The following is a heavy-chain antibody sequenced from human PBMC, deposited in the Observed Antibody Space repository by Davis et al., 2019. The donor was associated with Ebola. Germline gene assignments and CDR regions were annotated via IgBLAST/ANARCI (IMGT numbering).Heavy chain of an antibody. J-gene: IGHJ4*02. D-gene: IGHD1-26*01. CDR2: IKQDGSEK. CDR3: AKDPRTTRLGAIFDY. V-gene: IGHV3-7*03. Sequence: GGSLRLSCAASGFTFSSYSMNWVRQAPGKGLEWVANIKQDGSEKYYVDSVKGRFTISRDNSKNTLYLQMNSLRAEDTAVYYCAKDPRTTRLGAIFDYWGQGTLVTVSS. CDR1: GFTFSSYS.